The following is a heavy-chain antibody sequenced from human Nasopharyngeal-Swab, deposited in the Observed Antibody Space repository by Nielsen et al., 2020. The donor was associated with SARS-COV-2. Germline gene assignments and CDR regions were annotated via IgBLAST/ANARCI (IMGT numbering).Heavy chain of an antibody. CDR3: ARRACSSTSCRYFDY. CDR1: GYSFTTYW. V-gene: IGHV5-51*01. D-gene: IGHD2-2*01. Sequence: GASLKISCKGSGYSFTTYWIAWVRQMPGKGLEWMGIIYPGDSDTRYSPSFQGQVTISADKSISTAYLQWSSLKASDTAMYYCARRACSSTSCRYFDYWGQETLVTVSS. J-gene: IGHJ4*02. CDR2: IYPGDSDT.